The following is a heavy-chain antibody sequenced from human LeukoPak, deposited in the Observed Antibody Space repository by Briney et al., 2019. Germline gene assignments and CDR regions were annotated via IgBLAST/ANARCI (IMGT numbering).Heavy chain of an antibody. V-gene: IGHV3-74*01. CDR3: CRVGTETARDG. D-gene: IGHD1-1*01. Sequence: GGSLRLSCAVSGFTFSIYWMPWVRQAPGKGLVWVSHLSSDGNSTSYADSVTGPFTTSSDNAKNWVYQQMDSPRAAETAIYYCCRVGTETARDGWGKGVLASVAS. CDR1: GFTFSIYW. J-gene: IGHJ4*02. CDR2: LSSDGNST.